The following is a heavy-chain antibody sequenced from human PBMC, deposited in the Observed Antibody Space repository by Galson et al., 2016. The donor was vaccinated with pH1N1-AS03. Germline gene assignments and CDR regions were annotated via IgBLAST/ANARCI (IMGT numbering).Heavy chain of an antibody. D-gene: IGHD3-3*02. CDR2: IDWDADK. J-gene: IGHJ6*02. V-gene: IGHV2-70*11. CDR1: GFSLTTSGMC. Sequence: PALVKPTQTLTLTCAISGFSLTTSGMCVNWIRQPPGKALEWLARIDWDADKYFSKSLKTRLTISRDPSKNHVVLTLTNLRPEATGTYYCPRGIRPYYYAMDVWGQGTTVTVSS. CDR3: PRGIRPYYYAMDV.